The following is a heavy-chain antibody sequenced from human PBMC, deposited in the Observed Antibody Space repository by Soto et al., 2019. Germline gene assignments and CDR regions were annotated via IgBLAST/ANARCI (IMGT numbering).Heavy chain of an antibody. CDR3: ARNPPVLLWFGDRYYYGMDV. CDR2: INHSGST. CDR1: GGSFSGYY. V-gene: IGHV4-34*01. Sequence: PSETLSLTCAVYGGSFSGYYWSWIRQPPGKGLEWIGEINHSGSTNYNPSLKSRVTISVDTSKNQFSLKLSSVTAADTAVYYCARNPPVLLWFGDRYYYGMDVWGQGTTVTAP. J-gene: IGHJ6*02. D-gene: IGHD3-10*01.